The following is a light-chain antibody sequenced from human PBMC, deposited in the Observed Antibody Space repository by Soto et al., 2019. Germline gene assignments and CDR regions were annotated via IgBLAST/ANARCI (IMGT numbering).Light chain of an antibody. CDR3: QQRSKWPRT. Sequence: EIVLTQSPATLSLSPGERATLSCRASQSVSSNLAWYQQKPGQAPRLLIYDASNRATGIPARFSGSGSGTNLPPTISSLEPEDFAVYYWQQRSKWPRTFGQGTKVQIK. V-gene: IGKV3-11*01. CDR1: QSVSSN. J-gene: IGKJ1*01. CDR2: DAS.